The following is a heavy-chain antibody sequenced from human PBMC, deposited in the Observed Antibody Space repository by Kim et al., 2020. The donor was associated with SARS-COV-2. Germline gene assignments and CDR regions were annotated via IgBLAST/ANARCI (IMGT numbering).Heavy chain of an antibody. CDR3: ARDSSTLTSGYYYYYGMDV. CDR2: IYYSGST. J-gene: IGHJ6*02. CDR1: GGSISSYY. Sequence: SETLSLTCTVSGGSISSYYWSWIRQPPGKGLEWIGYIYYSGSTNYNPSLKSRVTISVDTSKNQFSLKLSSVTAADTAVYYCARDSSTLTSGYYYYYGMDVWGQGTTVTVSS. V-gene: IGHV4-59*13. D-gene: IGHD4-17*01.